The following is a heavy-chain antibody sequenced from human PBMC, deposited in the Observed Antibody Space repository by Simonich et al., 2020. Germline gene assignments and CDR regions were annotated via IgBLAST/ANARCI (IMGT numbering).Heavy chain of an antibody. CDR3: ARHYYGDYYFDY. J-gene: IGHJ4*02. Sequence: EVQLVESGGGLVQPGGSLRRSCAASGFTFSGYEMNWGRQAPGKWLWCVSYISSSVRTIYYPDSVKGRFTISRDNAKNSLYLQMNSLRAEDTAVYYCARHYYGDYYFDYWGQGTLVTVSS. V-gene: IGHV3-48*03. CDR1: GFTFSGYE. CDR2: ISSSVRTI. D-gene: IGHD4-17*01.